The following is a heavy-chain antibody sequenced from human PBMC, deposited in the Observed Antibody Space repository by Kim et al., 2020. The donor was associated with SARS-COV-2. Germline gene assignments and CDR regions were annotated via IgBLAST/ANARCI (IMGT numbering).Heavy chain of an antibody. CDR2: INHSGRT. D-gene: IGHD6-19*01. Sequence: SETLSLTCAVYGGSFSGYYWSWIRQPPGKGLEWIGEINHSGRTNYNPSLKSRVTISVDTSKNQFSLKLSSVTAADTAVYYCARGVSSGWYGTEDYWGQGTLVTVSS. CDR1: GGSFSGYY. CDR3: ARGVSSGWYGTEDY. V-gene: IGHV4-34*01. J-gene: IGHJ4*02.